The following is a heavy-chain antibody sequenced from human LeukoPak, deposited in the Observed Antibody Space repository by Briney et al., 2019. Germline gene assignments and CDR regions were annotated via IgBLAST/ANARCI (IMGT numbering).Heavy chain of an antibody. Sequence: GVSLRPSCAGSGLTFSSYWMHWVRQAPGKGLVWVSRIKGDGSSTSYADSVKGRFTISRDNTKNTLYLQMNSLRAEDTAVYYCAGWGDSGYDHSWGQGTLVTVSS. V-gene: IGHV3-74*01. J-gene: IGHJ4*02. CDR1: GLTFSSYW. D-gene: IGHD5-12*01. CDR2: IKGDGSST. CDR3: AGWGDSGYDHS.